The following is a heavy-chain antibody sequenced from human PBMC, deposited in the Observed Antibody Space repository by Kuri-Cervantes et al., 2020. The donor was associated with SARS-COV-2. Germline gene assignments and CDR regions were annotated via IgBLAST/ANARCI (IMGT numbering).Heavy chain of an antibody. CDR1: GGTFSSYA. CDR3: ASRRGYSYGIAVGDAFDI. D-gene: IGHD5-18*01. CDR2: IIPIFGTA. Sequence: SVKVSCKASGGTFSSYAISWVRQAPGQGLEWMGGIIPIFGTANYAQKFQGRVTITTDESTSTAYMELSSLRSEDKAVYYCASRRGYSYGIAVGDAFDIWGQGTMVTVSS. J-gene: IGHJ3*02. V-gene: IGHV1-69*05.